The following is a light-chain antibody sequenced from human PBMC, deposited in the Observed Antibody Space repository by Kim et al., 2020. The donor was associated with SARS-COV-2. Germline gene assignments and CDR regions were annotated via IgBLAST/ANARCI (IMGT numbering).Light chain of an antibody. V-gene: IGLV2-14*04. CDR3: SSYTSSSTLV. CDR1: RSDVGGYNY. CDR2: DVS. J-gene: IGLJ3*02. Sequence: GQSITISCTGTRSDVGGYNYVSWYQQHPGKAPKLMIYDVSKRPSGVSNRFSGSKSGNTASLTISGLQAEDEADYYCSSYTSSSTLVFGGGTKLTVL.